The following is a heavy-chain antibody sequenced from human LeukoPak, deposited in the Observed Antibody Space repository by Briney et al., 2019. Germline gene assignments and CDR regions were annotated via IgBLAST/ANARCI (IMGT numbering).Heavy chain of an antibody. J-gene: IGHJ5*02. CDR2: ISYDGSNK. D-gene: IGHD6-13*01. CDR3: ARGTRIAAAGSQPS. V-gene: IGHV3-30-3*01. CDR1: GFTFSSYA. Sequence: GSLRLSCAASGFTFSSYAMHWVRQAPGKGLEWVAVISYDGSNKYYADSVKGRFTISRDNSKNTLYLQMNSLRAEDTAVYYCARGTRIAAAGSQPSWGQGTLVTVSS.